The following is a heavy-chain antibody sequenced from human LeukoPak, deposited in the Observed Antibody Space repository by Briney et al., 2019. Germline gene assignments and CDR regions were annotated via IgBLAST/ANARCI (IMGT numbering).Heavy chain of an antibody. CDR2: IYYSGST. J-gene: IGHJ3*02. Sequence: SETLSLTCTVSGGSISSSSYYWGWIRQPPGKGLEWIGSIYYSGSTYYNPSLKSRVTISVDTSKNQFSLKLSSVTAADTAVYYCARDKFGAINPFGAFDIWGQGTMVTVSS. V-gene: IGHV4-39*07. CDR3: ARDKFGAINPFGAFDI. CDR1: GGSISSSSYY. D-gene: IGHD1-26*01.